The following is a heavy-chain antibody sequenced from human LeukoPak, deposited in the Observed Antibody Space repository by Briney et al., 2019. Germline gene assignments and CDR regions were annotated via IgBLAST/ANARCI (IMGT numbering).Heavy chain of an antibody. CDR2: ISYDGSNK. J-gene: IGHJ4*01. Sequence: GGSLRLSCAASGFTFSNYGMHWVRQAPGKGLEWVALISYDGSNKYFADSVKGRFTISRDNSKNTLYLQMHSLRAEDTAVYYCAKDNVAAAGRYFDYWGQESLVSVSS. CDR1: GFTFSNYG. CDR3: AKDNVAAAGRYFDY. V-gene: IGHV3-30*18. D-gene: IGHD6-13*01.